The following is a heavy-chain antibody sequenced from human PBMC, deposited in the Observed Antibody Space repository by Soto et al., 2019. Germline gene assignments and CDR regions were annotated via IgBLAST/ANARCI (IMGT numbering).Heavy chain of an antibody. Sequence: QVQLQESGPGLVKPLETLSLTWTVPGGSITSYYWSWVRQPPGKGLEWIGYIFYNGNINYNPSLKSRLTISVDTSKNQFSLRLSSVTAADTAVYYCATGRVYFGSEYWGQGTLVTVSS. D-gene: IGHD3-10*01. CDR2: IFYNGNI. CDR1: GGSITSYY. CDR3: ATGRVYFGSEY. J-gene: IGHJ4*02. V-gene: IGHV4-59*01.